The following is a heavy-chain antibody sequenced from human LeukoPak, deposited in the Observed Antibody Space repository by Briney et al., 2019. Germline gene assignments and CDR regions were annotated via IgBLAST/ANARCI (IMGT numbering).Heavy chain of an antibody. CDR1: GFTFSNYG. CDR2: ITGSGANT. CDR3: ATAGWVAGTAPQNFHY. V-gene: IGHV3-23*01. D-gene: IGHD1-1*01. J-gene: IGHJ4*02. Sequence: PGGSLRLSCTGSGFTFSNYGMGWVRQAPGKRLEWVSSITGSGANTNYAESVKGRFTISRDNPKNTLYLQMNSLRVEDTAVYYCATAGWVAGTAPQNFHYWGQGTLVTVSS.